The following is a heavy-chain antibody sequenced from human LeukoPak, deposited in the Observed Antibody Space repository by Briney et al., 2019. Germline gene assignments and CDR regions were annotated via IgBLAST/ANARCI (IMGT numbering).Heavy chain of an antibody. V-gene: IGHV4-59*01. CDR3: ARDLWGSGYYYDYYYGMDV. Sequence: PSETLSLTCTVSGGSISSYYWSWIRQPPGKGLEWLGYIYYSGGTNYNPSLKSRVTISVDTSKNQFSLKLSSVTAADTAVYYCARDLWGSGYYYDYYYGMDVWGQGTTVTVSS. CDR1: GGSISSYY. D-gene: IGHD3-22*01. CDR2: IYYSGGT. J-gene: IGHJ6*02.